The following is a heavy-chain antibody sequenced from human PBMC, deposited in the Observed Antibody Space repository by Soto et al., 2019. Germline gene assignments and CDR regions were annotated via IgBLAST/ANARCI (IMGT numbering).Heavy chain of an antibody. CDR1: GGSISSSSYY. D-gene: IGHD6-19*01. Sequence: SETLSLTCTVSGGSISSSSYYCGWIRQPPGKGLEWIGSIYYSVSTYYNPSLKSRVTISVDTSKNQFSLKLSSVTAADTAVYYCGVTSRGTKQWLVHVSDYWGQGTLVTVSS. V-gene: IGHV4-39*01. J-gene: IGHJ4*02. CDR3: GVTSRGTKQWLVHVSDY. CDR2: IYYSVST.